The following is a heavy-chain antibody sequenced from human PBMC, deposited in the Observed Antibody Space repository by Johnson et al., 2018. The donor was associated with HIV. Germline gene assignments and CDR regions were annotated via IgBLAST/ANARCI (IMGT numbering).Heavy chain of an antibody. V-gene: IGHV3-7*03. D-gene: IGHD3-10*01. Sequence: VQLVESGGGVVQPGGSLTLSCAASGFTFSSYWMSWVRQAPGKGLEWVANIKQDGSEKYYVDSVKGRFTISSDNAKNSLYLQMNSLRAEDTALYYCAREGFGDGAFDFWGQGTMVTVSS. CDR3: AREGFGDGAFDF. CDR1: GFTFSSYW. CDR2: IKQDGSEK. J-gene: IGHJ3*01.